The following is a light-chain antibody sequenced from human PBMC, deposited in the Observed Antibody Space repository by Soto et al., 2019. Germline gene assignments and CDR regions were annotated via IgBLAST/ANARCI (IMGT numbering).Light chain of an antibody. V-gene: IGLV1-44*01. CDR3: AAWDDRLDVYV. Sequence: QSVLTQPPSASGAPGQIVAISCSGSNSNIGSNTVTWYQQLPGTAPKLLIYSTSQRSSGVPGRFSGSKSGASASLSISGLQSEDEADYYCAAWDDRLDVYVFGTGTKLTVL. CDR2: STS. J-gene: IGLJ1*01. CDR1: NSNIGSNT.